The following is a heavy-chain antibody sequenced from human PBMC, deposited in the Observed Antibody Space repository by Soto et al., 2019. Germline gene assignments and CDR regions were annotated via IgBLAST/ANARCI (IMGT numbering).Heavy chain of an antibody. D-gene: IGHD6-6*01. V-gene: IGHV4-34*01. J-gene: IGHJ5*02. Sequence: SETLSLTCAVYVVSFSGYYWSCIRHPPGKWLEWIGEINHSGSTNYNPSLKSRVTISVDTSKNQFSLKLSSVTAADTAVYYCARGRVGIPAPPNWFDPWGQGTLVTVSS. CDR2: INHSGST. CDR3: ARGRVGIPAPPNWFDP. CDR1: VVSFSGYY.